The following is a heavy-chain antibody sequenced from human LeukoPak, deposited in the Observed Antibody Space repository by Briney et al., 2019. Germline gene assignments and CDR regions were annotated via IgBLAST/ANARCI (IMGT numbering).Heavy chain of an antibody. CDR3: ARGLVRATGGSFDY. V-gene: IGHV4-61*02. CDR1: GGSISSDSYY. J-gene: IGHJ4*02. D-gene: IGHD1-26*01. Sequence: ASETLSLTCTVSGGSISSDSYYWSWIRQPAGKGLEWIGRIYASGTTNYNPSLKSRVTISVDTSKNQFSLKLGSVTAADTAVYYCARGLVRATGGSFDYWGQGTLVTVSS. CDR2: IYASGTT.